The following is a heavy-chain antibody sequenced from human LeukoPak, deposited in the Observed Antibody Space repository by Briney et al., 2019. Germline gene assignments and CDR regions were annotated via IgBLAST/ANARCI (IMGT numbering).Heavy chain of an antibody. V-gene: IGHV3-30*18. CDR2: ISSDGSNK. CDR3: AKGGNKWNCRSYFDN. J-gene: IGHJ4*02. CDR1: GFTFSNLG. D-gene: IGHD1-7*01. Sequence: PGGSLRLSCAASGFTFSNLGMNWVRQAPGKGLEWVAVISSDGSNKYYADSVEGRFTISRDNSKNTLYLQMNSLRAEDTAVYYCAKGGNKWNCRSYFDNWGQGTLVTVSS.